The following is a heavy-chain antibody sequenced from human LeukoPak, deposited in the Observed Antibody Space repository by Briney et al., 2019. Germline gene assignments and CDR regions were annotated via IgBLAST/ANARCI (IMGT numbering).Heavy chain of an antibody. Sequence: ASVKVSCKASGYTFTGYYMHWVRQAPGQGLEWMGWINPNSGGTNYAQKFQGRVTMTRDTSISTAYMELSRLRSDDTAVYYCARGPLLRYFDWSSGDWFDPWGQGTLVTVSS. D-gene: IGHD3-9*01. CDR2: INPNSGGT. CDR1: GYTFTGYY. V-gene: IGHV1-2*02. J-gene: IGHJ5*02. CDR3: ARGPLLRYFDWSSGDWFDP.